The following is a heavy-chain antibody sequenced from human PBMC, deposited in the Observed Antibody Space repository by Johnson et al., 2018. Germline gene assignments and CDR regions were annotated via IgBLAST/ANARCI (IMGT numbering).Heavy chain of an antibody. Sequence: QVQLVESGGGVVQXGRSLRLSCAASGFTFSSYAMHWVRQAPGKGLEWVAVIAYDGSNKYYADSWKGRFTISRDNSKNTRYLQMNSLRAEETAVYYCARENYYDSSGYYSRYFQHWGQGTLVTVSS. V-gene: IGHV3-30-3*01. CDR1: GFTFSSYA. J-gene: IGHJ1*01. CDR2: IAYDGSNK. D-gene: IGHD3-22*01. CDR3: ARENYYDSSGYYSRYFQH.